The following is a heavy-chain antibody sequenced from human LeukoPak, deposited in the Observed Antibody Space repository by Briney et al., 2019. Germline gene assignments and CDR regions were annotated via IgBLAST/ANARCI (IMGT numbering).Heavy chain of an antibody. V-gene: IGHV1-8*01. CDR1: GYTFTSYD. Sequence: ASVKVSCKASGYTFTSYDINWVRQATGQGLEWMGWMNPNSGNTGYAQKFQGRVTMTRNTSISTAYMELSRRRSEDTAVYYCARGRMVRGVTLDYWGQGTLVTVSS. J-gene: IGHJ4*02. CDR2: MNPNSGNT. D-gene: IGHD3-10*01. CDR3: ARGRMVRGVTLDY.